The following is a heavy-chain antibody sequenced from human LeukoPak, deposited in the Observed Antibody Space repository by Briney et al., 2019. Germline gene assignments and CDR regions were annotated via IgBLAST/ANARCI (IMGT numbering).Heavy chain of an antibody. CDR1: GFTFSSYG. Sequence: GRSLRLSCAASGFTFSSYGMHWVRQAPGKGLKWVAVISYDGSNKYYADSVKGRFTISRDNSKNTLYLQMNSLRAEDTAVYYCAKDQYYYGSGSYYPRVYYYYGMDVWGQGTTVTVSS. V-gene: IGHV3-30*18. J-gene: IGHJ6*02. CDR2: ISYDGSNK. D-gene: IGHD3-10*01. CDR3: AKDQYYYGSGSYYPRVYYYYGMDV.